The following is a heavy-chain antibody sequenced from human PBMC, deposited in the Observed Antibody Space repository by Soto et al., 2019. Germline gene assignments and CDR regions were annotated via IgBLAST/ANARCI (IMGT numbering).Heavy chain of an antibody. D-gene: IGHD3-3*01. CDR3: AKDLRELINNYDFWSGYRSGMDV. V-gene: IGHV3-30*18. J-gene: IGHJ6*04. CDR2: ISYDGSNK. Sequence: GGSLRLSCAASGFTFSSYGMHWVRQAPGKGLEWVAVISYDGSNKYYADSVKGRFTISRDNSKNTLYLQMNSLRAEDTAVYYCAKDLRELINNYDFWSGYRSGMDVWGKGTTVTVSS. CDR1: GFTFSSYG.